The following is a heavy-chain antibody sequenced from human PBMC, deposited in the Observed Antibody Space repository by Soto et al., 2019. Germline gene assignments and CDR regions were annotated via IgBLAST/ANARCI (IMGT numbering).Heavy chain of an antibody. J-gene: IGHJ4*02. Sequence: GGSLRLSCAASGFTVSTKYMSWVRQAPGKGLERVSVIYSDGSTFYADSVRGSFTISRDTSKNTVNLQMNSLRAEDTAVYYCARDPWAADYWGQGTLVTVSS. CDR1: GFTVSTKY. CDR2: IYSDGST. V-gene: IGHV3-66*01. D-gene: IGHD3-16*01. CDR3: ARDPWAADY.